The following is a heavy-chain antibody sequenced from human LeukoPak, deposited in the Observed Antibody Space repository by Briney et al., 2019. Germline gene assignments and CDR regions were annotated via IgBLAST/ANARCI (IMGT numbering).Heavy chain of an antibody. D-gene: IGHD6-13*01. CDR2: IYYSGST. Sequence: SETLSLTCTVSGGSISSYYWSWIRQPPGKGLEWIGYIYYSGSTNYNPSLKSRVTISVDKSKNQFSLKLSSVTAADTAVYYCARKQQLGTYNWFDPWGQGTLVTVSS. CDR3: ARKQQLGTYNWFDP. CDR1: GGSISSYY. V-gene: IGHV4-59*12. J-gene: IGHJ5*02.